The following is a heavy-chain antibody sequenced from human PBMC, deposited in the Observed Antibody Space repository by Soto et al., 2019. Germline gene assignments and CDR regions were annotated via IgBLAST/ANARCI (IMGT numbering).Heavy chain of an antibody. CDR3: AKAVMVRGIYYGMDV. CDR1: GFTFTTYA. V-gene: IGHV3-23*01. CDR2: IGESGGST. Sequence: GGSLRLSCAASGFTFTTYAMNWVRQAPGKGLEWVSGIGESGGSTYYADSVKGRFTISRDNSKNTLFLQMNSLRAEDTAVYHCAKAVMVRGIYYGMDVRGQGTTVTVSS. J-gene: IGHJ6*02. D-gene: IGHD3-10*01.